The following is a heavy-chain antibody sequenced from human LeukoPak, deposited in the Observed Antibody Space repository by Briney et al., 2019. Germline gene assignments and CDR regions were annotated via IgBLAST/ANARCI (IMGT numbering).Heavy chain of an antibody. CDR2: ISGSGGST. Sequence: GSLRLSCAASGFTFSSYAMSWVRQAPGKGLEWVSAISGSGGSTYYADSVKGRFTIFRDNSKNTLYLPMNSLRAEDTAVYYCAKELWFGELFPGLGYWGQGTLVTVSS. V-gene: IGHV3-23*01. CDR1: GFTFSSYA. D-gene: IGHD3-10*01. J-gene: IGHJ4*02. CDR3: AKELWFGELFPGLGY.